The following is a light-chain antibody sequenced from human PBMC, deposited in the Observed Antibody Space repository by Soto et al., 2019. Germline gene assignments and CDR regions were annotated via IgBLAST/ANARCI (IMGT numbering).Light chain of an antibody. J-gene: IGLJ1*01. CDR2: DVS. Sequence: QSALTQPASVSGSPGQSITISCTGTSSDVGGYNYVSWYQQHPGKAPKLMIYDVSNRPSGVSNRFSGSKSGNTASLTISGLQAEDDADYYCSSYTSSSTPNDVFGTGTKLTVL. CDR1: SSDVGGYNY. V-gene: IGLV2-14*01. CDR3: SSYTSSSTPNDV.